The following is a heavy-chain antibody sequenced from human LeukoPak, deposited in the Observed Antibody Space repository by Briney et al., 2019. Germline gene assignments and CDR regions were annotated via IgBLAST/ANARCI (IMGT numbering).Heavy chain of an antibody. Sequence: PGGSLRLSCAASGFTFSSYGMHWVRQAPGKGLEWVTVISYDGSNKYYADSVKGRFTISRDNSKNTLYLQMNSLRAEDTAVYYCASQHGYSYGFDYWGQGTLVTVSS. CDR3: ASQHGYSYGFDY. J-gene: IGHJ4*02. D-gene: IGHD5-18*01. V-gene: IGHV3-30*03. CDR1: GFTFSSYG. CDR2: ISYDGSNK.